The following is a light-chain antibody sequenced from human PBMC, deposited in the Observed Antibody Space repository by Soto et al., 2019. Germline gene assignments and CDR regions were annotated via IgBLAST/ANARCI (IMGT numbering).Light chain of an antibody. J-gene: IGKJ1*01. V-gene: IGKV3-20*01. CDR2: GAS. CDR1: QSVSSSY. Sequence: EIVLTQSPGTLSLSPGERATLSCRASQSVSSSYLAWYQQKPGKAPRLLIYGASTRATDLPDRFSGSGSGTDFTLPISRLEPEDFAVYYCQQYGSSPLFGQGTKVEIK. CDR3: QQYGSSPL.